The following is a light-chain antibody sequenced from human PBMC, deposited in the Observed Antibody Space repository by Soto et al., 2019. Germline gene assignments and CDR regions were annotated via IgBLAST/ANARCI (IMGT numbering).Light chain of an antibody. CDR1: SSDIGGYNF. J-gene: IGLJ2*01. V-gene: IGLV2-8*01. Sequence: QPVLTQPPSASGSPGQSVTISCTGTSSDIGGYNFVSWYQQHPGKAPKLMIDEVNKRPSGVPDRFSGSKSGNTASLTVSGLQAKDEADYYCSSYADTNNLVFGGGTKLTVL. CDR2: EVN. CDR3: SSYADTNNLV.